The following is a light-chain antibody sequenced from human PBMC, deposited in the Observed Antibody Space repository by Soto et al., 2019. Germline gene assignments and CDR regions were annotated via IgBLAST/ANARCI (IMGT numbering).Light chain of an antibody. J-gene: IGLJ1*01. V-gene: IGLV2-18*02. CDR2: DVS. CDR3: SSYTSSSTYV. CDR1: SSDVGSSNG. Sequence: QSALTQPPSVSGSPGQSVTISCTGTSSDVGSSNGVSWYQQPPGTAPKLMSYDVSNRPAGVPDRFSGSKSGNTASLTISGLQAEDEADYYCSSYTSSSTYVFGTGTKVTVL.